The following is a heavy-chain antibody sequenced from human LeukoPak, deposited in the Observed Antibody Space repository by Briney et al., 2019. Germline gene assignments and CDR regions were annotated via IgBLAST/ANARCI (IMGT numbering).Heavy chain of an antibody. CDR2: MYYSGSA. D-gene: IGHD2/OR15-2a*01. Sequence: SETLSLPCTVSGGSISSYYWSWIRQPPGKGLEWIGYMYYSGSANYNPSLKSRVTISLDTSKNKFALKLSSVTAADTAVYYCARNIGWFDPWGQGTLVTVSS. J-gene: IGHJ5*02. V-gene: IGHV4-59*01. CDR3: ARNIGWFDP. CDR1: GGSISSYY.